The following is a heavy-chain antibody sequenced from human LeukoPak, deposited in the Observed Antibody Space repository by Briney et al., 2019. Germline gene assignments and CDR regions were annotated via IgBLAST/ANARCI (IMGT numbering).Heavy chain of an antibody. J-gene: IGHJ3*02. CDR1: GGSFSVYY. D-gene: IGHD5-18*01. V-gene: IGHV4-34*01. Sequence: PSQTLSLTCAVYGGSFSVYYCSWIRQPPGKGLEWSGEINHSGSTNYNPSLNSRVTISVDTSKTQFSLRLSSVTAADTAVYYCARGLGYSYAEGDAFDIWGQGTMVTVSS. CDR3: ARGLGYSYAEGDAFDI. CDR2: INHSGST.